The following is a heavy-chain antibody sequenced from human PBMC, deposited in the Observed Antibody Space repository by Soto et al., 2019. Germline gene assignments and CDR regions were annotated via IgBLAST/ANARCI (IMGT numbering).Heavy chain of an antibody. D-gene: IGHD3-10*01. CDR3: ARRCITMVRGVTTNWFDP. CDR1: GGTFSSYA. Sequence: QVQLVQSGAEVKKPGSSVKVSCKASGGTFSSYAISWVRQAPGQGLEWMGGIIPIFGTANYAQKFQGRVTITADESTSTAYMELSRLRSEDTAVYYCARRCITMVRGVTTNWFDPWGQGTLVTVSS. CDR2: IIPIFGTA. J-gene: IGHJ5*02. V-gene: IGHV1-69*12.